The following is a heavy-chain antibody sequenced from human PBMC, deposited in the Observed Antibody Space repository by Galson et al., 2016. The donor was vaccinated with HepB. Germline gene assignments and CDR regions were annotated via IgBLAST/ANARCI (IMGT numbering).Heavy chain of an antibody. CDR2: IYYSGTT. CDR3: ARVAGNTGRTAYYDY. V-gene: IGHV4-31*02. Sequence: NIYYSGTTHYNPSLKSRVTISEDTSNNQFSLKLTSVTAADTAVYYCARVAGNTGRTAYYDYWGLGTLVTVSS. J-gene: IGHJ4*02. D-gene: IGHD4-23*01.